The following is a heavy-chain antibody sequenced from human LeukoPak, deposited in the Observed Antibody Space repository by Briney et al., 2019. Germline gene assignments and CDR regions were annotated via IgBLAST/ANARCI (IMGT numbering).Heavy chain of an antibody. CDR2: ISSSGTSI. D-gene: IGHD3-22*01. CDR3: ARRDYYDSSGYSFGH. V-gene: IGHV3-11*01. CDR1: GFTLNDYY. J-gene: IGHJ4*02. Sequence: GGSLRLSCAASGFTLNDYYMSWIRQAPGKGLEWISYISSSGTSIYYADSVKGRFSISRDNAKNSLYLQLNSLRAEDTAVYYGARRDYYDSSGYSFGHWGQGTLVTVSS.